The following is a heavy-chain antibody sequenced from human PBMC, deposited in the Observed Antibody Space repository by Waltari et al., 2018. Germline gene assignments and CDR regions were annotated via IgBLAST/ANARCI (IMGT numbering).Heavy chain of an antibody. Sequence: EVQLVEAGGGMVQPGWTLRLSCADSDFTFRSYWMAWVRQAPGKGLEWVANIKQDESERFHVDSVKGRFTISRDNAKNSLYLQMNSLRAEDTAVYYCARDNRGALDYWGQGTQVTVSS. CDR3: ARDNRGALDY. V-gene: IGHV3-7*04. CDR1: DFTFRSYW. J-gene: IGHJ4*02. CDR2: IKQDESER.